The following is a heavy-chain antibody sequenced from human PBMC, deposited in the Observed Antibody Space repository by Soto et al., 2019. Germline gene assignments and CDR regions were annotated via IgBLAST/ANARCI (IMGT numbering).Heavy chain of an antibody. CDR1: GFTFSTYG. V-gene: IGHV3-33*06. CDR2: IWYDGSNK. Sequence: GGSLRLSCAASGFTFSTYGMHWVRQARGKGLEWVAVIWYDGSNKYYTDSVKGRFTISSDNSKKTLYLQMNSLRAEDTAVYYCAKGVIIATRNSYYFDYWGQGTLVTVSS. J-gene: IGHJ4*02. D-gene: IGHD6-6*01. CDR3: AKGVIIATRNSYYFDY.